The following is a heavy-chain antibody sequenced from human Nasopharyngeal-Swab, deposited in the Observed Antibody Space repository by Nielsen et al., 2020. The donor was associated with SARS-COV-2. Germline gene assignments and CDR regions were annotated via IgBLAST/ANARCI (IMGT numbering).Heavy chain of an antibody. J-gene: IGHJ3*02. CDR2: IYYSGST. Sequence: SETLSLTCAVSGGSISSGGYYWSWIRQPPGKGLEWIGYIYYSGSTYYNPSLKSRVTISVDTSKNQFSLKLSSVIAADTAVYYCARVPVVGAFDIWGQGTMVTVSS. V-gene: IGHV4-30-4*01. D-gene: IGHD1-26*01. CDR1: GGSISSGGYY. CDR3: ARVPVVGAFDI.